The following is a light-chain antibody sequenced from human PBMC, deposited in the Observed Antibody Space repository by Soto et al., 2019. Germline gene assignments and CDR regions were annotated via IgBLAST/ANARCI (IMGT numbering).Light chain of an antibody. CDR3: QQSDTFPAT. CDR2: AAS. J-gene: IGKJ4*01. Sequence: DIQMTQSPSYVSASVGDRVTITCRASQGIRSWLAWYQQRPGKAPKLLISAASSLQSAVPSRFSGSGSGTEFTLAISSLQPDDFATYYCQQSDTFPATFGGGTKVEIK. CDR1: QGIRSW. V-gene: IGKV1D-12*01.